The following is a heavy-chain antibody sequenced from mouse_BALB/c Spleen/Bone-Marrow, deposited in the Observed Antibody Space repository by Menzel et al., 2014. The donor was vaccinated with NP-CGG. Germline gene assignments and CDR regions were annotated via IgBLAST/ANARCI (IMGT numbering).Heavy chain of an antibody. CDR2: IWAGGST. V-gene: IGHV2-9*02. Sequence: VMLVESGPGLVAPSQSLSITCTVSGFSLTSYGVHWVRQPPGKGLEWLGVIWAGGSTNYNSALMSGLSISKDNSKSQVFLKMNSLQTDDTAMYYCARGGGYYYAMDYWGQGTSVTVSS. J-gene: IGHJ4*01. CDR1: GFSLTSYG. CDR3: ARGGGYYYAMDY.